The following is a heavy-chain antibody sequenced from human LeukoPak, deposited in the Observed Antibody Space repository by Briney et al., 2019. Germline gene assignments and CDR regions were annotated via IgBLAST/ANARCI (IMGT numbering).Heavy chain of an antibody. V-gene: IGHV4-34*01. D-gene: IGHD1-26*01. CDR2: INHSGST. J-gene: IGHJ3*02. CDR1: GGSSSGYY. Sequence: SETLSLTCAVYGGSSSGYYWSWIRQPPGKGLEWIGEINHSGSTNYNPSLKSRVTISVDTSKNQFSLKLSSVTAADTAVYYCARDSSYGPRAFDIWGQGTMVTVSS. CDR3: ARDSSYGPRAFDI.